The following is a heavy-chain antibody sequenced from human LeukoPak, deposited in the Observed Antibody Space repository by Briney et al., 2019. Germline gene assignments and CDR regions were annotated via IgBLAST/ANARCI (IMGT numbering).Heavy chain of an antibody. CDR3: VKARMPHCGTDCLES. J-gene: IGHJ4*02. CDR1: GFTFSNYG. D-gene: IGHD2-21*02. Sequence: GRSLRLSCAASGFTFSNYGMSCVRQAPGQRLRWVSVMRGSGGGTYYADSVQCRFTISRDNSKPRRYLPMNSLRAEDTAVYYCVKARMPHCGTDCLESWGQGTLVTVSS. V-gene: IGHV3-23*01. CDR2: MRGSGGGT.